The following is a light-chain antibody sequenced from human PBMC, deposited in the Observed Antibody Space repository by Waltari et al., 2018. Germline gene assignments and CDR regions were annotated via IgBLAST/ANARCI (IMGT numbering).Light chain of an antibody. Sequence: QSALAQPPSVSGSPGQSVTISCTGTSSHVGSYTRAPWYQQPPGTAPKLLIYDVTDRPSGVPDRFSGSKSGNTASLTISGLQAEDEADYYCSSYTSRGTYVLFGGGTKLTVL. CDR3: SSYTSRGTYVL. V-gene: IGLV2-18*02. CDR1: SSHVGSYTR. J-gene: IGLJ2*01. CDR2: DVT.